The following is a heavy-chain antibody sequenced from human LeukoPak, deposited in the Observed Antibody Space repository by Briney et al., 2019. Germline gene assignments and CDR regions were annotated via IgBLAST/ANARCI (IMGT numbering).Heavy chain of an antibody. CDR3: TRHSGSGRDDY. D-gene: IGHD3-10*01. CDR1: GGSISSSNYY. V-gene: IGHV4-39*01. CDR2: IHYSGST. Sequence: SETLSLTCTVSGGSISSSNYYWGWIRQPPGKGLEWIGSIHYSGSTYYNPSLKSRVTVSVDTSKNQFTVNLSSVTAADTAVYYCTRHSGSGRDDYWGQGTLVTVSS. J-gene: IGHJ4*02.